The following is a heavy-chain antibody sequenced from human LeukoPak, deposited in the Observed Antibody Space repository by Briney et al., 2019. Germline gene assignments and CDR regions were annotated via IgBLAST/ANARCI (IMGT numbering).Heavy chain of an antibody. J-gene: IGHJ3*02. V-gene: IGHV4-59*01. CDR2: IHNRGST. CDR1: GGSISSYY. CDR3: ARDRPGIAVAGDAFDI. Sequence: PSETLSLTCTVSGGSISSYYWSWIRQPPGKGLEWIGYIHNRGSTNYNPSLKGRDTLSVDTSKNQFSLKLTSVTAADTGVYYCARDRPGIAVAGDAFDIWGQGTMVTVSS. D-gene: IGHD6-19*01.